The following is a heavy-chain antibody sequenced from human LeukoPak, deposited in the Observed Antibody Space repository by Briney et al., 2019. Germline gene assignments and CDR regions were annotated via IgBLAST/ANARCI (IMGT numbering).Heavy chain of an antibody. CDR3: ARGGAVAAAHDAFDI. CDR1: GFSFSTYW. D-gene: IGHD6-19*01. Sequence: GGSLRLSCAASGFSFSTYWMHWVRQAPGKGLVWVSRIRSDETTASYADSVKGRFTISRDNAKNSLYLQMNSLRAEDTAVYYCARGGAVAAAHDAFDIWGQGTMVTVSS. J-gene: IGHJ3*02. V-gene: IGHV3-74*01. CDR2: IRSDETTA.